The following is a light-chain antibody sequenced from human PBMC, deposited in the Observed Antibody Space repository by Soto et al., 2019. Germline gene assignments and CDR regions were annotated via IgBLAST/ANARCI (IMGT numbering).Light chain of an antibody. CDR1: ERISDY. CDR2: TAS. CDR3: QQANSFPT. Sequence: DIQMTQSPSSLSASVGDRVTISCRASERISDYLGWYQQKSGKAPKLLINTASSLRSGVPSRFSGSGSRTDFTLTISSLQPEDVATYYCQQANSFPTFGRGTLLEIK. V-gene: IGKV1-39*01. J-gene: IGKJ5*01.